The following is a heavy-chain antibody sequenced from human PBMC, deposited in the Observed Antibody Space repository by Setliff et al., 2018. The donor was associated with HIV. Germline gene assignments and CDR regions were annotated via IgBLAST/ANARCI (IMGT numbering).Heavy chain of an antibody. V-gene: IGHV4-39*01. Sequence: PSETLSLTCTVSGGSISSSNYYWGWIRQPPGKGREWIGSIFYSGSANYNPSLTSPVTISVDTSKNQFSLKLRSVTAADTAVYYCARGTYYYDSSGYFITNWFDPWGQGTLVTVSS. CDR1: GGSISSSNYY. D-gene: IGHD3-22*01. J-gene: IGHJ5*02. CDR2: IFYSGSA. CDR3: ARGTYYYDSSGYFITNWFDP.